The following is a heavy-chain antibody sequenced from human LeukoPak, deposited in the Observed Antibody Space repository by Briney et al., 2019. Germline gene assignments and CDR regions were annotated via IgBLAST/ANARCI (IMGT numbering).Heavy chain of an antibody. CDR2: ISGSGDST. Sequence: PGGSLRLSCAASGFTLTTYAMSWVRQAPGKGLEWVSAISGSGDSTYYADSVKGRFTISRDNSKNTLYLQVNSLRAEDTAAYYCAKAHYIHFLDYWGQGTLVTVSS. CDR3: AKAHYIHFLDY. CDR1: GFTLTTYA. D-gene: IGHD2/OR15-2a*01. V-gene: IGHV3-23*01. J-gene: IGHJ4*02.